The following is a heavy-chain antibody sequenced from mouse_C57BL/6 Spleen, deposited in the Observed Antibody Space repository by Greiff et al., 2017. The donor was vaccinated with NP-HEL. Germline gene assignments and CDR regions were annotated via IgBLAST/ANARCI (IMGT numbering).Heavy chain of an antibody. D-gene: IGHD2-10*01. J-gene: IGHJ1*03. CDR3: ARSGPTPWTDV. CDR2: INPNNGGT. V-gene: IGHV1-18*01. Sequence: EVKLVESGPELVKPGASVKIPCKASGYTFTDYNMDWVKQSHGKSLEWIGDINPNNGGTIYNQKFKGKATLTVDKSSSTAYMELRSLTSEDTAVYYCARSGPTPWTDVWGTGTTVTVSS. CDR1: GYTFTDYN.